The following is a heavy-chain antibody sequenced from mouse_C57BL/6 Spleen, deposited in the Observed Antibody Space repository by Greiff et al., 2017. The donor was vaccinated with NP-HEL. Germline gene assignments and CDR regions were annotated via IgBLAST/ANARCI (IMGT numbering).Heavy chain of an antibody. CDR3: AKRGYDLYAMDY. J-gene: IGHJ4*01. Sequence: VKLQESGPGLVQPSQSLSITCTVSGFSLTSYGVHWVRQSPGKGLEWLGVIWRGGSTDYNAAFMSRLSITKDNSKSQVFFKMNSLQADDTAIYYCAKRGYDLYAMDYWGQGTSVTVSS. CDR1: GFSLTSYG. V-gene: IGHV2-5*01. CDR2: IWRGGST. D-gene: IGHD2-3*01.